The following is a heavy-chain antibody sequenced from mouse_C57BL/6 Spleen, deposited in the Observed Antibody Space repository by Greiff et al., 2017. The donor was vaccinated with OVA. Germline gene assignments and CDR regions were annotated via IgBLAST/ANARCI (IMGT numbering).Heavy chain of an antibody. CDR1: GFTFSDYY. CDR2: INYDGSST. J-gene: IGHJ4*01. Sequence: EVMLVESEGGLVQPGSSMKLSCTASGFTFSDYYMAWVRQVPEKGLEWVANINYDGSSTYYLDSLKSRFIISRDNAKNILYLQMSSLKSEDTATYYCAREGEGNYEAMDYWGQGTSVTVSS. V-gene: IGHV5-16*01. CDR3: AREGEGNYEAMDY. D-gene: IGHD2-1*01.